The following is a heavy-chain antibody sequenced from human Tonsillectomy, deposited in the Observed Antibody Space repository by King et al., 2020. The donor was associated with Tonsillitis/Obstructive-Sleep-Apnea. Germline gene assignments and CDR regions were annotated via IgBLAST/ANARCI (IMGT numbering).Heavy chain of an antibody. V-gene: IGHV4-39*01. Sequence: QLQESGPGLVKPSETLSLTCTVSGGSISSSSYYWGWIRQPPGKGLEWIGSIYYSGSTYYNPSLKSRVTISVDTSKNQFSLKLSSVTAADTAVYYCAGPDDSSGYYYVFDYWGQGTLVTVSS. CDR3: AGPDDSSGYYYVFDY. J-gene: IGHJ4*02. CDR2: IYYSGST. CDR1: GGSISSSSYY. D-gene: IGHD3-22*01.